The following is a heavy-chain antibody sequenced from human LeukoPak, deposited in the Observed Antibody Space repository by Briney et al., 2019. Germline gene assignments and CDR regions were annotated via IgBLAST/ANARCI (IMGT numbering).Heavy chain of an antibody. V-gene: IGHV1-18*01. CDR3: ARDVEDSSGYYYDRDYYYYGMDV. CDR2: ISAYNGNT. J-gene: IGHJ6*02. CDR1: GYTFTSYG. Sequence: ASVKVSCKASGYTFTSYGISGVRQAPGQGLEWMGWISAYNGNTNYAQKLQGRVTMTTDTSTSTAYMELRSLRSDDTAVYYCARDVEDSSGYYYDRDYYYYGMDVWGQGTTVTVSS. D-gene: IGHD3-22*01.